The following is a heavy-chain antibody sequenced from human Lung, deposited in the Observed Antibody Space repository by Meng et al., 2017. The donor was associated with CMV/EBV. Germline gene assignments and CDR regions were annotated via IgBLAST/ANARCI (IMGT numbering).Heavy chain of an antibody. CDR2: INPSSGVT. V-gene: IGHV1-2*02. J-gene: IGHJ4*02. CDR1: GYTFSAYQ. Sequence: ASXXVFXKTSGYTFSAYQMHWIRQAPGHGLEWMGWINPSSGVTRSAPKYQGRVTMTSDRYSTAYLELTSLTSDDTAFYYCARFGGAPVGSTPPDYWCQGTLVTVSS. D-gene: IGHD1-26*01. CDR3: ARFGGAPVGSTPPDY.